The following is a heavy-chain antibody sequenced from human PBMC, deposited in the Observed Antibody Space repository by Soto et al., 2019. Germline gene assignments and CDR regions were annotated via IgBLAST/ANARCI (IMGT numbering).Heavy chain of an antibody. J-gene: IGHJ4*02. Sequence: EVQLVESGGGLVQPGGSLRLSCAASGCTVSTKYMSWVRQAPGKGLEWVSVIYSGGSTFYADSVRGRFTISRDNSKNTVNLQMNSLRAEDTAVYYCARDPWAADCWGPGTLVTVSS. CDR2: IYSGGST. D-gene: IGHD3-16*01. V-gene: IGHV3-66*01. CDR1: GCTVSTKY. CDR3: ARDPWAADC.